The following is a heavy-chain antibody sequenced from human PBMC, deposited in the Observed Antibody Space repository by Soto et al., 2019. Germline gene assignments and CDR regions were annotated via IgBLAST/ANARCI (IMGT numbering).Heavy chain of an antibody. Sequence: PGGSLRLSCAASGFTFSSYAMHWVRQAPGKGLEWVAVISYDGSNKYYADSVKGRFTISRDNSKSTLYLQMNSLRTEDTAVYYCASHPRDSSAYWYYFDYWGQGTLVTVSS. D-gene: IGHD3-22*01. CDR1: GFTFSSYA. CDR3: ASHPRDSSAYWYYFDY. V-gene: IGHV3-30-3*01. CDR2: ISYDGSNK. J-gene: IGHJ4*02.